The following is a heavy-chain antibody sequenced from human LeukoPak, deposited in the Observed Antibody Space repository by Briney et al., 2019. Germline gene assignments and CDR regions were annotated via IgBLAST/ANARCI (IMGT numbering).Heavy chain of an antibody. D-gene: IGHD3-22*01. CDR3: ANTYYYDSSGYSSGVAFDI. Sequence: SETLSLTCTVSGASISSYYWGWIRQPPGKGLEWIGSIYYSGSTYYNPSLKSRVTISVDTSKNQFSLKLSSVTAADTAVYYCANTYYYDSSGYSSGVAFDIWGQGTMVTVSS. CDR2: IYYSGST. CDR1: GASISSYY. J-gene: IGHJ3*02. V-gene: IGHV4-39*07.